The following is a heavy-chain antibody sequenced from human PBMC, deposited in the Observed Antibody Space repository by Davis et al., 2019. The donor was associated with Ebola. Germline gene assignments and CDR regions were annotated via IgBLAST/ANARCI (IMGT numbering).Heavy chain of an antibody. Sequence: GESLKISCAASRFTFSNYWMHWVRHAPAKGLVRVSRINSDGSIITYADSVKGRFTISRDNAKNTLYLQMNSLRAEDTAVYYCAREIYDYYDSGGFDYWGQGTLVTVSS. CDR2: INSDGSII. D-gene: IGHD3-22*01. CDR1: RFTFSNYW. V-gene: IGHV3-74*01. CDR3: AREIYDYYDSGGFDY. J-gene: IGHJ4*02.